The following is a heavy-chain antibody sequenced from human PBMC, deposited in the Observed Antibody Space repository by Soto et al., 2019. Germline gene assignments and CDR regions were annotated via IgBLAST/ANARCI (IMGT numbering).Heavy chain of an antibody. CDR1: GFTLTSYA. CDR2: ISGSGGST. Sequence: TGGSLRLSCAASGFTLTSYAMSWVRQAPGKGLAWVSAISGSGGSTYYADSVRGRFTISRDNSKNTLYLEMNSLRAEDTAVYYCAKGLRYGGYEFDYWGRGNLVTGPS. V-gene: IGHV3-23*01. CDR3: AKGLRYGGYEFDY. J-gene: IGHJ4*02. D-gene: IGHD5-12*01.